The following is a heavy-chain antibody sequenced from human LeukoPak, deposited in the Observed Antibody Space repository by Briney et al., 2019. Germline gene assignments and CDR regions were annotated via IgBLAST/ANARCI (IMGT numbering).Heavy chain of an antibody. Sequence: SVKVSCKASGGTFNDYAVTWVRQAPGQGLEWMGRFIPLLGITNFAQKFRGRLTITADKSTGTAYMELSSLRSEDTAVYYCARESIQLDLTMFDPWGQGTLVTVYS. CDR2: FIPLLGIT. CDR1: GGTFNDYA. V-gene: IGHV1-69*04. CDR3: ARESIQLDLTMFDP. J-gene: IGHJ5*02. D-gene: IGHD6-13*01.